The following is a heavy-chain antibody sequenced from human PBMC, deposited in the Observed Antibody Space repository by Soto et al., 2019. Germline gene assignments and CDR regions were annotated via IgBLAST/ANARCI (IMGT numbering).Heavy chain of an antibody. Sequence: ASVKVSCKASGYTFTNYDINWVRQATGQGPEWMGWMNANNGHTGYAQNFQGRVTMTRDTSISTAYMELSSLTSEDTAVYYCARNPPSTGWFDPWGQGTRVTVSS. CDR1: GYTFTNYD. CDR3: ARNPPSTGWFDP. CDR2: MNANNGHT. J-gene: IGHJ5*02. D-gene: IGHD3-10*01. V-gene: IGHV1-8*01.